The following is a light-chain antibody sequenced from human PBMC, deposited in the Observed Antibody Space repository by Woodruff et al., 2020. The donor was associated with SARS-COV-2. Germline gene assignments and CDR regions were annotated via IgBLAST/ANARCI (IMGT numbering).Light chain of an antibody. CDR2: EVS. Sequence: CTGTSSDVGGSQYVSWYQQHPGKAPKLMIYEVSNRPSGVSNRFSGSKSGNTASLTISGLQAEDEADYYCTSYTGSATPFVFGPGTRVIV. CDR1: SSDVGGSQY. J-gene: IGLJ1*01. V-gene: IGLV2-14*01. CDR3: TSYTGSATPFV.